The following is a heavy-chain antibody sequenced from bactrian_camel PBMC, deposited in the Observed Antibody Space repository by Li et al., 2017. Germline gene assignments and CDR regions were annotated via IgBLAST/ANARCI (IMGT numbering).Heavy chain of an antibody. J-gene: IGHJ6*01. CDR2: IGSYGFT. Sequence: VQLVESGGGSVQAGGSLRLSCAFSALPGAHYCMGWFRQAPGKEREWVAGIGSYGFTSSADSVKGRFTISADNAKNTLYLQMNSLKVEDTGAYFCVALEESVGYLGQGTQVTVS. D-gene: IGHD7*01. CDR1: ALPGAHYC. V-gene: IGHV3S55*01. CDR3: VALEESVGY.